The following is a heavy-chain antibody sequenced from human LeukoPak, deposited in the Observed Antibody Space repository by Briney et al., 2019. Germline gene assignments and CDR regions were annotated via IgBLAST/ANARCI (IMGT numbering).Heavy chain of an antibody. D-gene: IGHD3-3*01. J-gene: IGHJ3*02. CDR3: ARLFTPGASDFWSGHRVDAFDI. CDR1: GFTFSSYS. CDR2: ISSSSSTI. Sequence: GGSLRLSCAASGFTFSSYSMNWVRQAPGKGLEWVSYISSSSSTIYYADSVKGRFTISRDNAKNSLYLQMNSLRAEDTAVYYCARLFTPGASDFWSGHRVDAFDIWGQGTMVTVSS. V-gene: IGHV3-48*01.